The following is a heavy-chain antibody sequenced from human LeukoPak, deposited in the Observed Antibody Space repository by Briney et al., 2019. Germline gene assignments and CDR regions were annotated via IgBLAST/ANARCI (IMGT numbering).Heavy chain of an antibody. CDR1: GYTLTGYY. Sequence: GASVKVSCKASGYTLTGYYMHWVRQAPGQGLEWMGWINPNSGGTNYAQKFQGRVTMTRDTSISTAYMELSRLRSDDTAVYYCARDLSYYDFWSGYLRDYWGQGTLVTVSS. J-gene: IGHJ4*02. CDR3: ARDLSYYDFWSGYLRDY. D-gene: IGHD3-3*01. V-gene: IGHV1-2*02. CDR2: INPNSGGT.